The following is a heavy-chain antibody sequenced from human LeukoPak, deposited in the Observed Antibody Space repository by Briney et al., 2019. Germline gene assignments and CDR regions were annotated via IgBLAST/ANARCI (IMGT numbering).Heavy chain of an antibody. CDR3: ARVSAAAGNGMDV. CDR2: IWYDGSNK. D-gene: IGHD2-2*01. J-gene: IGHJ6*04. V-gene: IGHV3-33*01. CDR1: GFTFSSYG. Sequence: GGSLRLSCAASGFTFSSYGMHWVRQAPGKGLEWVAVIWYDGSNKYYADSVKGRFTISRDNSKNALYLQMNSLRAEDTAVYYCARVSAAAGNGMDVWGKGTTVTVSS.